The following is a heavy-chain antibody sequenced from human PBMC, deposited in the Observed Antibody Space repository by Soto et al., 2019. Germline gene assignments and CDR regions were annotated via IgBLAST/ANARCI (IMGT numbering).Heavy chain of an antibody. V-gene: IGHV4-34*01. CDR1: GGSFSGYY. Sequence: SETLSLTCAVYGGSFSGYYWSWIRQPPGKGLEWIGEINHSGSTNYNPSLKSRVTISVDTSKNQFSLKLSSVTAADTAVYYCASFSTVNTDWGQGTLVTVSS. CDR2: INHSGST. D-gene: IGHD4-17*01. CDR3: ASFSTVNTD. J-gene: IGHJ4*02.